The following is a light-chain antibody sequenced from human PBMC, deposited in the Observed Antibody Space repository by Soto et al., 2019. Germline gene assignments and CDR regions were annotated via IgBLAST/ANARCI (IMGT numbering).Light chain of an antibody. J-gene: IGKJ1*01. CDR1: RNVDTN. CDR2: SAS. V-gene: IGKV3-15*01. CDR3: QQYNNWPPWT. Sequence: EVVMTQSPVTLSVSPGERVTVSCRASRNVDTNLAWYQQKSGQAPRLLIYSASTRATSIPDRFSGSGSGTEFTLTINSLQSEDSAVYYCQQYNNWPPWTFGQGTKVDI.